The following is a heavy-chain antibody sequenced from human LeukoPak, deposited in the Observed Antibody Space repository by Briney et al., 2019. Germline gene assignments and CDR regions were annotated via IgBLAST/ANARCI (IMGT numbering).Heavy chain of an antibody. CDR3: AREEGGYDPYYYYYGMDV. CDR2: IYSGGGT. CDR1: GFTVSSNY. Sequence: GGSLRLSCAASGFTVSSNYMSWVRQAPGKGREWVSVIYSGGGTYYADSVKGRFTISRDNSKNTLYLQMNSLRAEDTAVYYCAREEGGYDPYYYYYGMDVWGQGTTVTVSS. D-gene: IGHD5-12*01. V-gene: IGHV3-53*01. J-gene: IGHJ6*02.